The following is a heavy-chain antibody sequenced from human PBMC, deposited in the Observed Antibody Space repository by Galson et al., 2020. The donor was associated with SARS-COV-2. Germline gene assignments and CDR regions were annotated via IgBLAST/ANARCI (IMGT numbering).Heavy chain of an antibody. CDR2: ISAYNGDT. Sequence: GESLKISCKTSGYTFTSYGYSWVRQAPGQGLEWMGWISAYNGDTNFAQRFEGRVTMTTDTSTSTVHMELGSLTSDDTAVYYCAREPTILGTPGSSQRFLDYWGQGILVTVSS. CDR1: GYTFTSYG. CDR3: AREPTILGTPGSSQRFLDY. D-gene: IGHD1-26*01. J-gene: IGHJ4*02. V-gene: IGHV1-18*01.